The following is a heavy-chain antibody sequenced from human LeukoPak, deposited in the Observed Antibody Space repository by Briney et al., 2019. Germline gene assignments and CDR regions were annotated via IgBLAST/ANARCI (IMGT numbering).Heavy chain of an antibody. CDR3: ARDRFYDILTGPTYYYMDV. D-gene: IGHD3-9*01. J-gene: IGHJ6*03. CDR1: GGSIRNYY. Sequence: PSETLSLTCTVSGGSIRNYYWTWIRQPAGKGLEWIGRIYTSGSTNYNPSLKSRVTMSVDTSKNQFSLKLSSVTAADTAVYYCARDRFYDILTGPTYYYMDVWGKGTTVTVSS. V-gene: IGHV4-4*07. CDR2: IYTSGST.